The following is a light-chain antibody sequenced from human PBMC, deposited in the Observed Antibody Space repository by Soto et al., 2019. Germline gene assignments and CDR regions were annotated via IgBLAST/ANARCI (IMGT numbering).Light chain of an antibody. CDR3: QQSSSIPYT. Sequence: DIQMTQSPSSLSASVGDRVTITCRASQTISSYLNWYQQNPGKAPKLLIYAASSLQSGVPSRFSGSGSGTDFTLTISSLQPEAFATYYCQQSSSIPYTFGQGTKLEIK. CDR2: AAS. V-gene: IGKV1-39*01. J-gene: IGKJ2*01. CDR1: QTISSY.